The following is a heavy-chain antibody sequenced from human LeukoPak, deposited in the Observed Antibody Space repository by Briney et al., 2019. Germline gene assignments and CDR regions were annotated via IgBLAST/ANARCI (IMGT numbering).Heavy chain of an antibody. Sequence: SETLSLTCTVSGGSISSYYWSWLRQPAGKGLEYIGHIYTSGSTNYNPSLKSRVTMSVDTSKNQFSLKLSSVTVADTAVYYCARFTGDYFDYWGQGTLVTVSS. V-gene: IGHV4-4*07. D-gene: IGHD1-1*01. CDR3: ARFTGDYFDY. CDR1: GGSISSYY. CDR2: IYTSGST. J-gene: IGHJ4*02.